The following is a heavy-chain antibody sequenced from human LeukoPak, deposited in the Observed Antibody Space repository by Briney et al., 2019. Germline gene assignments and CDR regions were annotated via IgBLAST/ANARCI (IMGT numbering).Heavy chain of an antibody. D-gene: IGHD4-23*01. J-gene: IGHJ4*02. V-gene: IGHV3-23*01. CDR3: ARNRYGGNSGGDYFDY. CDR1: GFTFSSYA. Sequence: GGSLRLSCAASGFTFSSYAMSWVRQAPGKGLEWVSAISGSGGSTYYADSVKGRFTISRDNSKNTLYLQMNSLRAEDTAVYYCARNRYGGNSGGDYFDYWGQGTLVTVSS. CDR2: ISGSGGST.